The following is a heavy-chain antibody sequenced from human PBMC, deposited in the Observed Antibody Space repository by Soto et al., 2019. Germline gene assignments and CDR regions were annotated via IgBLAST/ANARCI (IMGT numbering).Heavy chain of an antibody. CDR2: INPSGGST. V-gene: IGHV1-46*03. D-gene: IGHD4-4*01. CDR3: ARVGLPFYDYSNHPTMDYYYMDV. CDR1: GYTFTSYY. Sequence: QVQLVQSGAEVKKPGASVKVSCKASGYTFTSYYMHWVRQAPGQGLEWMGIINPSGGSTSYVQKFQGRVTMTRDTSTSTVYMELSSLRSEDTAVYYCARVGLPFYDYSNHPTMDYYYMDVWGKGTTVTVSS. J-gene: IGHJ6*03.